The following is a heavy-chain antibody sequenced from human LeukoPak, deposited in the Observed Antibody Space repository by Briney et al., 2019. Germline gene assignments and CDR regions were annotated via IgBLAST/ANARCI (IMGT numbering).Heavy chain of an antibody. CDR2: INPNSGGT. Sequence: ASVKVSCKASGYTFTGYYMHWVRQAPGQGLEWMGWINPNSGGTNYAQKFQGRVTMTRDTSISTAYMELSRLRSDDTAVYYCASWGYDYVWGSYRGGDYWGQGTLVTASS. D-gene: IGHD3-16*02. J-gene: IGHJ4*02. CDR3: ASWGYDYVWGSYRGGDY. V-gene: IGHV1-2*02. CDR1: GYTFTGYY.